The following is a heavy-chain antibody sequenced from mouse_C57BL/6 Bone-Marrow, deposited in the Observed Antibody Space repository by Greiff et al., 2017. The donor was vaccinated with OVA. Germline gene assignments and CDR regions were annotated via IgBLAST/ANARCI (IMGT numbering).Heavy chain of an antibody. CDR2: IYPGDGDT. D-gene: IGHD1-1*01. CDR3: AREGVLRAMDY. J-gene: IGHJ4*01. CDR1: GYAFSSSC. Sequence: QVQLQQSGPELVKPGASVKISCKASGYAFSSSCMNWVKQRPGKGLEWIGRIYPGDGDTNYTGKFKGKATLTADKSSHTASMQISSLAAEDTAVYFCAREGVLRAMDYWGQGTSVTVSA. V-gene: IGHV1-82*01.